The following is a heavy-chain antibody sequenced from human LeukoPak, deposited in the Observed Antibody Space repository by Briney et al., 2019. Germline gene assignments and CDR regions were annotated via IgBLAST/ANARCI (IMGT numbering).Heavy chain of an antibody. D-gene: IGHD3-10*01. CDR1: GFTFSSYA. CDR3: ARDSGYYYGSGSYYTRYFDY. J-gene: IGHJ4*02. CDR2: ISYDGSNK. Sequence: GRSLRLSCAASGFTFSSYAMHWVRQAPGKGLEWVAVISYDGSNKYYADSVKGRFTISRDNSKNTLYLQMNSLRAEDTAVYYCARDSGYYYGSGSYYTRYFDYWGQGTLVTVSS. V-gene: IGHV3-30-3*01.